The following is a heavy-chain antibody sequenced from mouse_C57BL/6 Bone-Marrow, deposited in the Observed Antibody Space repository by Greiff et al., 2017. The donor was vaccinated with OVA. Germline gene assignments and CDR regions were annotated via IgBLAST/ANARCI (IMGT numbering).Heavy chain of an antibody. CDR1: GYTFTDYE. D-gene: IGHD1-1*01. CDR2: IDPETGGT. CDR3: ANYYGTSYSYSLDY. J-gene: IGHJ4*01. V-gene: IGHV1-15*01. Sequence: QVQLQQSGAELVRPGASVTLSCKASGYTFTDYEMHWVKQTPVHGLEWIGAIDPETGGTDYNQKFKGKAILTADKSSSTAYMQLRSLTSEDSAVYYCANYYGTSYSYSLDYWGQGTTVTVSS.